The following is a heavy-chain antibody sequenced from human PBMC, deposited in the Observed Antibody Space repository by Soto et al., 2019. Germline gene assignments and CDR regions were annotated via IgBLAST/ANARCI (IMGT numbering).Heavy chain of an antibody. Sequence: GESLKISCKGSGYSFTSYWIGWVRQMPGKGLEWMGIIYPGDSDTRYSPSFQGQVTISADKSISTAYLQWSSLKASDTAMSYCARHAMDIGATDYCYYGMDVWGQGTTVTVSS. V-gene: IGHV5-51*01. CDR2: IYPGDSDT. CDR1: GYSFTSYW. CDR3: ARHAMDIGATDYCYYGMDV. J-gene: IGHJ6*02. D-gene: IGHD5-12*01.